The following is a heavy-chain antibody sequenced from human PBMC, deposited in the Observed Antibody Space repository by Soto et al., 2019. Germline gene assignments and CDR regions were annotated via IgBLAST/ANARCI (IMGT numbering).Heavy chain of an antibody. J-gene: IGHJ4*02. CDR1: GGSFSGYY. V-gene: IGHV4-34*01. CDR2: INHSGST. Sequence: QVQLQQWGAGLLKPSETLSLTCAVYGGSFSGYYWSWIRQPPGKGLEWIGDINHSGSTNYNPSLKSRVTISVDTSKNQFSLKLSSVTAADTAVYYCARGPNQYSSSWYSDYWGQGTLVTVSS. D-gene: IGHD6-13*01. CDR3: ARGPNQYSSSWYSDY.